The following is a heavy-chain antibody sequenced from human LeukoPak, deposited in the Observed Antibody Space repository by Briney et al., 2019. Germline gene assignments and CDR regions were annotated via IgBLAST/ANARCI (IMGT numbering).Heavy chain of an antibody. CDR2: ISGSGGNT. CDR3: AGDRRYDSSGYFQH. J-gene: IGHJ1*01. V-gene: IGHV3-23*01. Sequence: GGSLRLSCAGSGFTFSIYAMSWVRQAPGKGLEWVSAISGSGGNTYYADSVKGRFTISRDNSKNTLDLQMNSLRVEDTAMYYCAGDRRYDSSGYFQHWGQGTLVAVSS. CDR1: GFTFSIYA. D-gene: IGHD3-22*01.